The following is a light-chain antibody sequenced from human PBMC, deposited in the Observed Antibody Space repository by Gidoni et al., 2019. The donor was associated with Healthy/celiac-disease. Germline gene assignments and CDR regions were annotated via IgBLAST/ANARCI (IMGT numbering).Light chain of an antibody. CDR1: QGVSSG. CDR3: QQANNCPWT. V-gene: IGKV1-12*01. J-gene: IGKJ1*01. Sequence: DIQMTQSPSPVSASAGDRVTITCRASQGVSSGLAWYQQKPGKAPRLLIYGASSMQSGVPTRFSGSGSGTEFTLTISSLQSEDFAAYYCQQANNCPWTFGQGTKVEIK. CDR2: GAS.